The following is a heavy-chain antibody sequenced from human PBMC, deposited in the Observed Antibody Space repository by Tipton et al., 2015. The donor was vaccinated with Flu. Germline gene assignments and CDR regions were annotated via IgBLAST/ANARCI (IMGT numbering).Heavy chain of an antibody. CDR1: GDSIGSNYF. CDR3: ARGSVSDAAPNWYFDL. D-gene: IGHD2-15*01. CDR2: IHRTGST. Sequence: TLSLTCSVSGDSIGSNYFWGWIRQPPGKGLEWIGNIHRTGSTYHNPSLKSRVTISVDTSKNQFSLKLTSVSAADTAVYYCARGSVSDAAPNWYFDLWGRGTLVAVSS. J-gene: IGHJ2*01. V-gene: IGHV4-38-2*02.